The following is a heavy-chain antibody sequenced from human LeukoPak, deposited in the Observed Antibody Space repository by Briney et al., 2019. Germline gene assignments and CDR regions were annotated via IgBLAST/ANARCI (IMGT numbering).Heavy chain of an antibody. CDR3: ASYGDYGYFDY. CDR1: GFTFSSYS. CDR2: ISSSSSYI. V-gene: IGHV3-21*01. Sequence: GGSLRLSCAASGFTFSSYSMNWVRQAPGKGLEWVSSISSSSSYIYYADSVKGRFTISRANAKNSLYLQMNSLRAEDTAVYYCASYGDYGYFDYWGQGTLVTVSS. D-gene: IGHD4-17*01. J-gene: IGHJ4*02.